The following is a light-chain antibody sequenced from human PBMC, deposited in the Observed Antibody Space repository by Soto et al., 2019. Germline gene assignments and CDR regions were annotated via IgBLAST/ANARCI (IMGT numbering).Light chain of an antibody. CDR3: SSSTTTTTRI. CDR1: SSDIGSTKY. V-gene: IGLV2-14*03. CDR2: DVS. J-gene: IGLJ2*01. Sequence: QSVLTQPASVSGSPGQSITVSCTGTSSDIGSTKYVSWYQQHPGKAPKLIIYDVSDRPSGVSSRFSGSKSGNSASLTISGLQAEDEADYYCSSSTTTTTRIFGGGTKVTVL.